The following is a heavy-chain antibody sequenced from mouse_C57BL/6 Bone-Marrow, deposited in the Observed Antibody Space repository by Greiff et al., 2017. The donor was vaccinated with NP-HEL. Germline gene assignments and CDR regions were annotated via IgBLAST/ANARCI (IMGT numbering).Heavy chain of an antibody. Sequence: QVQLQQSGAELARPGASVKLSCKASGYTFTSYGISWVKQRTGQGLEWIGEIYPRSGNTYYNEKFKGKATLTADKSSSTAYMELRSLTSEDSAVYFCARWDAMVTTRDYAMDYWGQGTSVTVSS. CDR1: GYTFTSYG. D-gene: IGHD2-2*01. CDR3: ARWDAMVTTRDYAMDY. J-gene: IGHJ4*01. CDR2: IYPRSGNT. V-gene: IGHV1-81*01.